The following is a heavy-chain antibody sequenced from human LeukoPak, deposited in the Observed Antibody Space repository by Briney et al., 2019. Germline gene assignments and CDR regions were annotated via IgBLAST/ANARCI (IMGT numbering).Heavy chain of an antibody. V-gene: IGHV3-23*01. J-gene: IGHJ4*02. CDR3: AKGAEEYVWGSIGF. CDR1: EFTFSNYA. Sequence: GGSLRLSCAASEFTFSNYAMSWVRQAPGKGLEWVSVISGSGSSTYYADSVKGRFAISRDNSKNMLYVQMKSLRAEDSAVYYCAKGAEEYVWGSIGFWGQGILVTVSS. D-gene: IGHD3-16*01. CDR2: ISGSGSST.